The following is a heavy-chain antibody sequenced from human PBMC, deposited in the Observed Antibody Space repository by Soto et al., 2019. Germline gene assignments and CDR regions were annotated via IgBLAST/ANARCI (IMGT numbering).Heavy chain of an antibody. Sequence: QVQLQESGPGLVKPSQTLSLTCTVSGDSLSSGGHYWICIRQHPGKVLELIGHIYDSVNTYYSPSLRSRVTISADMSKNQFSLNLRSVTAADTAVYYCARVDIRVYFAILTDFWGQGTLVTVSS. V-gene: IGHV4-31*03. CDR1: GDSLSSGGHY. J-gene: IGHJ4*02. CDR3: ARVDIRVYFAILTDF. D-gene: IGHD3-9*01. CDR2: IYDSVNT.